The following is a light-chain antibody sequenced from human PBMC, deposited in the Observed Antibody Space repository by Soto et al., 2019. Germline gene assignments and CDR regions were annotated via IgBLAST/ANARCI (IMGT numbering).Light chain of an antibody. J-gene: IGLJ1*01. CDR2: EGT. Sequence: QSALTQPASVSGSPGQSITISCTGTSSDVGSYTLVSWYQQNPGKAPKLIIYEGTKRPSGVSNRFSGSKSGNTASLTISGLQAEDEADYYCCSFTSSNTHVFGTGTKLTVL. V-gene: IGLV2-23*01. CDR1: SSDVGSYTL. CDR3: CSFTSSNTHV.